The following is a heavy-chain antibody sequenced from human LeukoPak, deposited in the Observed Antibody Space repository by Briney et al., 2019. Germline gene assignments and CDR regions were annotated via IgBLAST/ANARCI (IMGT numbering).Heavy chain of an antibody. J-gene: IGHJ4*02. Sequence: SETLSLTCTVSGGSISSSTYYWGWIRQPPGKGLEWIGSIYYSGSAYYSPSLQSRVTISVDTSKNQFSLKVSSVTAADTAVYYCARLPVMPGATVYYFDYWGQGTQVTVSA. CDR2: IYYSGSA. CDR1: GGSISSSTYY. CDR3: ARLPVMPGATVYYFDY. V-gene: IGHV4-39*01. D-gene: IGHD1-26*01.